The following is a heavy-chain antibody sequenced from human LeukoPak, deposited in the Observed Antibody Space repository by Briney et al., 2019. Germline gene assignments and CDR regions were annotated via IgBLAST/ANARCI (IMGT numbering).Heavy chain of an antibody. J-gene: IGHJ4*02. CDR1: GGSISSSSYY. D-gene: IGHD5-24*01. V-gene: IGHV4-39*07. Sequence: PSETLSLTCTVSGGSISSSSYYWGWIRQPPGKGLEWIGSIYYSGSTYYNPSLKSRVTISVDTSKNQFSLKLSSVTAADTAVYYCARIFGLPNYNFDYWGQGTLVTVSS. CDR2: IYYSGST. CDR3: ARIFGLPNYNFDY.